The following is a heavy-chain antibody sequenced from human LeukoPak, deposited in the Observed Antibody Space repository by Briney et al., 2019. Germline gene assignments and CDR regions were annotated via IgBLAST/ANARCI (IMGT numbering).Heavy chain of an antibody. CDR2: IASSGGT. CDR3: ANNPGAFDI. J-gene: IGHJ3*02. V-gene: IGHV3-23*01. CDR1: GFTFSSYA. Sequence: GGSLRLSCAASGFTFSSYAMSWVRQAPGKGLEWVSAIASSGGTYYADSVRGRFTISRDNSKNTLYLQMNSLRAEDTAVYYCANNPGAFDIWGQGTMVTVSS.